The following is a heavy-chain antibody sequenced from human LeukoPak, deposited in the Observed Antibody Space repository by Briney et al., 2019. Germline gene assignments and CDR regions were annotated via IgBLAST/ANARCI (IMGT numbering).Heavy chain of an antibody. Sequence: GASVKVSCKTSGFTFVGHYMHWVRQAPGQGLEWMGWINPDSGGTDYPQKFRGRVTMTRDTSSNTLYMELSSLRSDDTAVYYCATLGGAQGYYYRSGSNHYFDHWGQGTLVTVSS. V-gene: IGHV1-2*02. CDR3: ATLGGAQGYYYRSGSNHYFDH. D-gene: IGHD3-10*01. CDR2: INPDSGGT. J-gene: IGHJ4*02. CDR1: GFTFVGHY.